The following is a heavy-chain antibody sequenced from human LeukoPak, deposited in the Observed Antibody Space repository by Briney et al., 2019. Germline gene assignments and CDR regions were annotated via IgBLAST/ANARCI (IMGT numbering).Heavy chain of an antibody. V-gene: IGHV1-69*04. CDR2: IIPILCIA. J-gene: IGHJ4*02. CDR3: ARVSQPYYYDSSGYWALDY. Sequence: GSSVNVSCKSSGGTFISYAISWVRQAPGQGLEWMGRIIPILCIANYAQKFQGRVTITADKSTSTAYMELSSLRSEDTAVYYCARVSQPYYYDSSGYWALDYWGQGTLVTVSS. CDR1: GGTFISYA. D-gene: IGHD3-22*01.